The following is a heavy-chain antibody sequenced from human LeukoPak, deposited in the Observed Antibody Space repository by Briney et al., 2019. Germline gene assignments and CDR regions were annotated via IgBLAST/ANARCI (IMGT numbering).Heavy chain of an antibody. J-gene: IGHJ3*02. Sequence: GGSLRLSCAASGFTFSSYALTWVRQAPGKGLEYVSAIMPNGETRGYANSMKGRFTISRDNSKNTLYLQMGSLRAEDMAIYYCARDRDGGFAFDIWGQGTLVTVSS. D-gene: IGHD2-15*01. CDR2: IMPNGETR. CDR3: ARDRDGGFAFDI. V-gene: IGHV3-64*01. CDR1: GFTFSSYA.